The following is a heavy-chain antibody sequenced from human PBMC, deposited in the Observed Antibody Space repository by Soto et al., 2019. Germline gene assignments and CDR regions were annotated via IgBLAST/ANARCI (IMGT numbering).Heavy chain of an antibody. CDR1: GFTFSSYG. Sequence: QVQLVESGGGVVQPGRSLRLSCAASGFTFSSYGMHWVRQAPGKGLEWVAVISYDGSNKYYADSVKGRFTISRDNSKNTLYLQMNSLRAEDTAVYYCAKDIAYSSGWPFDYWGQGTLVTVSS. J-gene: IGHJ4*02. V-gene: IGHV3-30*18. CDR3: AKDIAYSSGWPFDY. D-gene: IGHD6-19*01. CDR2: ISYDGSNK.